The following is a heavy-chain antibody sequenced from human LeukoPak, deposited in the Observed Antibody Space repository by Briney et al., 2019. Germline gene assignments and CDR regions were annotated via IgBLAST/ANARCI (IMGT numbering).Heavy chain of an antibody. Sequence: GGSLRLSCTASGFTFSNYAMHWVRQAPGKGLEWVSYISSSGSTIYYADSVKGRFTISRDNAKNSLYLQMNSLRAEDTAVYYCARERYGDYGDYWGQGTLVTVSS. J-gene: IGHJ4*02. CDR1: GFTFSNYA. CDR2: ISSSGSTI. D-gene: IGHD4-17*01. V-gene: IGHV3-48*03. CDR3: ARERYGDYGDY.